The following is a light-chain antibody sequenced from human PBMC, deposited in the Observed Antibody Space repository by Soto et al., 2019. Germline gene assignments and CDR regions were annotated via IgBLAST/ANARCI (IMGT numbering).Light chain of an antibody. J-gene: IGKJ2*01. Sequence: DIQMTQSPSTLSASVGDRVTITCRASQSISSWLAWYQQKPGKAPRLLIYKTSNLGSGVPSRFSGSGSGTEFTLTISGLQPDDFATYYCLQHNDYPYTFGQGTKVDIK. CDR3: LQHNDYPYT. CDR2: KTS. CDR1: QSISSW. V-gene: IGKV1-5*03.